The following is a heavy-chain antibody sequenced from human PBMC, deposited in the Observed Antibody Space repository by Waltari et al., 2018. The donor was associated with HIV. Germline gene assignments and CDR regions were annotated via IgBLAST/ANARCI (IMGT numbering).Heavy chain of an antibody. Sequence: EVHLVESGGGLVKPGESLRLSCAASGFTFSGYAMKWVRQAPGKGLEWVSAISRTSIYIYYADSVKGRFTISRDNAKNSVYLQMNSLRVEDTAVYYCARDERRCNSGDCYPSDYWGQGTLVTVSS. CDR1: GFTFSGYA. J-gene: IGHJ4*02. CDR2: ISRTSIYI. V-gene: IGHV3-21*01. CDR3: ARDERRCNSGDCYPSDY. D-gene: IGHD2-21*02.